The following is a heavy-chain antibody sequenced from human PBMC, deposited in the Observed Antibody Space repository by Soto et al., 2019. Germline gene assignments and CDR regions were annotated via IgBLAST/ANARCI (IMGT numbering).Heavy chain of an antibody. CDR1: GDSTRRGGYY. V-gene: IGHV4-31*03. J-gene: IGHJ4*02. Sequence: QTLSLTCTVSGDSTRRGGYYWNWIRQHKGKGLEWIGYIFYSGGTYYNPSLQSRVTISLDTSKTQFSLKLNSVTVADTAVYFCARVRPAACTLVPHPPLLYVYSWGQGNQFTFS. CDR3: ARVRPAACTLVPHPPLLYVYS. D-gene: IGHD6-13*01. CDR2: IFYSGGT.